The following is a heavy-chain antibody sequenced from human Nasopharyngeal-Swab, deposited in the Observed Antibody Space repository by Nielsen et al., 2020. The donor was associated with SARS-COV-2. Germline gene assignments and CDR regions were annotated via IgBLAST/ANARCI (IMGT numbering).Heavy chain of an antibody. V-gene: IGHV3-23*03. CDR3: AKDLGHGQWLPPYYYYGMDV. D-gene: IGHD6-19*01. CDR2: IYSGGSST. CDR1: GFSFSSYA. J-gene: IGHJ6*02. Sequence: GGSLRLSCAASGFSFSSYAMSWVRQAPGKGLGWVSVIYSGGSSTYYAGSVKGRFTNSRDNSKNTLYLQMNSLRAEDTAVYYCAKDLGHGQWLPPYYYYGMDVWGQGTTVTVSS.